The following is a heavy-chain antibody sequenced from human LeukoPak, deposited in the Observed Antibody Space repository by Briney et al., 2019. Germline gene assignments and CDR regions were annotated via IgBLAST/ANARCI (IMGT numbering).Heavy chain of an antibody. V-gene: IGHV1-69*02. J-gene: IGHJ4*02. CDR2: IIPILGIA. Sequence: SVKLCCNASERTFTSYTISWVRQAPGQGLEWMGRIIPILGIANYSHKFQGRVTITADKSTSTAYMELSSLRSEDTVVYYCARGRSSWYADYWGQGTLVSVCS. D-gene: IGHD6-13*01. CDR1: ERTFTSYT. CDR3: ARGRSSWYADY.